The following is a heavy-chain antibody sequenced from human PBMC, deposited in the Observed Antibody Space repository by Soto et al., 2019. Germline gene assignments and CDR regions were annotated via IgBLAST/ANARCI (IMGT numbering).Heavy chain of an antibody. V-gene: IGHV3-7*01. CDR2: IKQDGSEK. Sequence: EVHLVESGGGLVQPGGSLRLSCAASGFTFSDYWMSWVRQAPGKGLEWVANIKQDGSEKYFVDSVKGRFTTSRDKAKNSLYLQMNSLRAEDTAVYSCARDGGFYFDYCGQGTLVTVSS. CDR1: GFTFSDYW. J-gene: IGHJ4*02. CDR3: ARDGGFYFDY. D-gene: IGHD3-10*01.